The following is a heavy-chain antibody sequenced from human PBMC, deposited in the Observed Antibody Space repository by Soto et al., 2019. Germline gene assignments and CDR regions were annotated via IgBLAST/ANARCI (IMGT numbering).Heavy chain of an antibody. CDR1: GYTFTSYA. D-gene: IGHD2-8*01. V-gene: IGHV1-3*01. CDR2: INAGNGNT. Sequence: ASVKVSCKASGYTFTSYAMYWVRQAPGQRLEWMGWINAGNGNTKYSQKFQGRVTITRDTSASTAYMELSSLRSEDTAVYYCARDLGYCTNGVCYPAWFDPWGQATLVTVSS. CDR3: ARDLGYCTNGVCYPAWFDP. J-gene: IGHJ5*02.